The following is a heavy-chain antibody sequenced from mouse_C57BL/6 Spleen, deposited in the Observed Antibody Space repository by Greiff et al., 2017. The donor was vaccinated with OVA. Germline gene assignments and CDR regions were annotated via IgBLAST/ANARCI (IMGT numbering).Heavy chain of an antibody. Sequence: VQLQQSGGDLVKPGGSLKLSCAASGFTFSSYGMSWVRQTPDKRLEWVATISSGGSYTYYPDSVKGRFTISRDNAKNTLYLQMSSLKSEDTAMYYCARRHEGGWYFDVWGTGTTVTVSS. J-gene: IGHJ1*03. CDR1: GFTFSSYG. CDR3: ARRHEGGWYFDV. V-gene: IGHV5-6*01. CDR2: ISSGGSYT.